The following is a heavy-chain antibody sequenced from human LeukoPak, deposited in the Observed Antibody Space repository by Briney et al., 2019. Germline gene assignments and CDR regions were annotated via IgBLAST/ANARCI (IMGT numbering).Heavy chain of an antibody. Sequence: GGSLRLSCAASGFTFSSYSMNWVRQAPGKGLEWVSSISSSSYIYYADSVKGRFTISRDNAKNSLYLQMNSLRAEDTAVYYCARVGYYDSSGYPPGYYYGMDVWGQGTTVTASS. J-gene: IGHJ6*02. D-gene: IGHD3-22*01. CDR2: ISSSSYI. CDR3: ARVGYYDSSGYPPGYYYGMDV. V-gene: IGHV3-21*01. CDR1: GFTFSSYS.